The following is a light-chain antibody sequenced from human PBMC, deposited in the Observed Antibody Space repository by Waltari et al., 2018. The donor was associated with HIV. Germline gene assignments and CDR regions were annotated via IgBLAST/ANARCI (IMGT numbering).Light chain of an antibody. CDR2: DVS. V-gene: IGLV2-14*03. J-gene: IGLJ1*01. CDR1: SSAVGGYNY. Sequence: QSALTQPASVSGSPGQSITISCTGTSSAVGGYNYVSWYQQHPGKAPKLMFYDVSNRPSGVSNRFSGSKSGNTASLTISGLQAEDEADYYCSSYTSSSTLYVFGTGTKVTVL. CDR3: SSYTSSSTLYV.